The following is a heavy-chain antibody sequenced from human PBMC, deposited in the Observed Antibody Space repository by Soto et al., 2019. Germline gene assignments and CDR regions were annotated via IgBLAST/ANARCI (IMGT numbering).Heavy chain of an antibody. V-gene: IGHV2-26*01. CDR1: GFSIRNPRLA. D-gene: IGHD3-22*01. Sequence: QVTLKASGPVVVRPTETLTLTCNVSGFSIRNPRLAVNWVSQSPGKALERLAHIFSSDEKSYRTFLKRRLTISKDTSKSQVVLIMTDLYPADTGTYYCARVTYYNDTSGYFQSAFDYWGQGTLVTVSS. J-gene: IGHJ4*02. CDR3: ARVTYYNDTSGYFQSAFDY. CDR2: IFSSDEK.